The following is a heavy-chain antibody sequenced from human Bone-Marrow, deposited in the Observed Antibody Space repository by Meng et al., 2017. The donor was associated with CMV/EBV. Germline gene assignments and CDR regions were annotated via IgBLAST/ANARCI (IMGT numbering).Heavy chain of an antibody. Sequence: GESLKISCAASGFTFSDYYMSWIRQAPGKGLEWVSYISSSGSTIYYADSVKGRFTISRDNAKNSLYLQMNSLRAEDTAVYYCALSDIVVVPAAPPYYYYGMDVWGQGTKVTVS. CDR1: GFTFSDYY. CDR3: ALSDIVVVPAAPPYYYYGMDV. D-gene: IGHD2-2*01. CDR2: ISSSGSTI. V-gene: IGHV3-11*04. J-gene: IGHJ6*02.